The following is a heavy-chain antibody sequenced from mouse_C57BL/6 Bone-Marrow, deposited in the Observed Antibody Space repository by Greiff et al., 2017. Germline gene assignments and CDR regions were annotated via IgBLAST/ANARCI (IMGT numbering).Heavy chain of an antibody. V-gene: IGHV1-64*01. CDR3: ARSPRSTMISARLSFDY. CDR1: GYTFTSYW. Sequence: LQPGADLVKPGASVKLSCKASGYTFTSYWMHWVKQRPGQGLEWIGMIHPNSGSTNYNEKFKSKATLIVDKSSSTADMQRSSLTSEDTAVYYCARSPRSTMISARLSFDYWGQGTTLTVSS. CDR2: IHPNSGST. D-gene: IGHD2-4*01. J-gene: IGHJ2*01.